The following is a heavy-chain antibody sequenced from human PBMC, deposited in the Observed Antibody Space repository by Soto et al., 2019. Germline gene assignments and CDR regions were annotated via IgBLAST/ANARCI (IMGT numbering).Heavy chain of an antibody. J-gene: IGHJ5*02. Sequence: QVQLVQSGAEVKKPGASVKVSCKASGYTFTTYAIHWVRQAPGQRLEWMGWINAGNGNTKYSQKFQGRVTITRDTSASTACMELSSLRSEDTAVYYCASTAYTSSWFDPWGQGTLVTVSS. V-gene: IGHV1-3*01. CDR2: INAGNGNT. D-gene: IGHD5-18*01. CDR1: GYTFTTYA. CDR3: ASTAYTSSWFDP.